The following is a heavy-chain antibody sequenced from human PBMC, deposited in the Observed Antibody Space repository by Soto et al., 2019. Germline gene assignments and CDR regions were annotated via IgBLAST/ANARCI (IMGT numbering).Heavy chain of an antibody. CDR3: AKSLFVRQYYFDY. CDR2: ITGSGGST. Sequence: EVQVLESGGGLVHPGRSLRLSCAAAGFILSSYAMNWVRQAPGKGLEWVSSITGSGGSTNYADSVKGRFTIYRANSKHTLYLQLKSLRAEDPAIYYCAKSLFVRQYYFDYWGQGTLVPVST. J-gene: IGHJ4*02. V-gene: IGHV3-23*01. CDR1: GFILSSYA. D-gene: IGHD3-10*02.